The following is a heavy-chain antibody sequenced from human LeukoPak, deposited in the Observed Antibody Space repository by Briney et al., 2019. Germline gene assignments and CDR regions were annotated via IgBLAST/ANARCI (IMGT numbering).Heavy chain of an antibody. J-gene: IGHJ4*02. CDR3: AKERMVRGVIDY. V-gene: IGHV3-23*01. D-gene: IGHD3-10*01. Sequence: GGSLRLSCAASGFTFSSYGMSWVRQAPGKGLEWVSSISGSGGNTYYADSVKGRFTISRDNSKNTLYLQMNSLRAEDTALYYCAKERMVRGVIDYWGQGTLVTVSS. CDR2: ISGSGGNT. CDR1: GFTFSSYG.